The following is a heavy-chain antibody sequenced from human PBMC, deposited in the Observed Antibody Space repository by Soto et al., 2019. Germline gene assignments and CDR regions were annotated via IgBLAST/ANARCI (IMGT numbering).Heavy chain of an antibody. CDR2: INPNSGGT. Sequence: ASVKVSCKASGYIFIGYYMHWVRQAPGQVLEWMGLINPNSGGTIYAQKFQGRVTMTRDTSITTAYMELTRLTSDDTAVYYCARAEAYYDSSGYYYFDDWGQGTLVTVSS. CDR1: GYIFIGYY. V-gene: IGHV1-2*02. D-gene: IGHD3-22*01. J-gene: IGHJ4*02. CDR3: ARAEAYYDSSGYYYFDD.